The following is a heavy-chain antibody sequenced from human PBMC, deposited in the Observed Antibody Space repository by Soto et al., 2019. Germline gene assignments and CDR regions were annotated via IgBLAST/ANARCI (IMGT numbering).Heavy chain of an antibody. CDR1: GFTFSSYW. V-gene: IGHV3-7*03. CDR2: IKQDGSEK. CDR3: AREGPSGWYYFDY. J-gene: IGHJ4*02. Sequence: GGSLRLSCAASGFTFSSYWMSWVRQAPGKGLEWVANIKQDGSEKYYVDSVKGRFTISRDNAKNSLYLQMNSLRAEDTAVYYCAREGPSGWYYFDYWGQGTLVTVS. D-gene: IGHD6-19*01.